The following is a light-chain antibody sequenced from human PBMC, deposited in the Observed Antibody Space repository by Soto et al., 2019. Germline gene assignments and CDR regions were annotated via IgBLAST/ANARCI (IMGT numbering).Light chain of an antibody. V-gene: IGKV1-27*01. Sequence: DIQMTQSPSSLSASVGDRVTITCRASQGINNYLAWYQQKPGKVPKLLIYGASTLQSGVPSRFSGSGSGTDFTLTISSLQVEDVAIYYCQKSNSAPFTFGPGTKVDIK. J-gene: IGKJ3*01. CDR1: QGINNY. CDR2: GAS. CDR3: QKSNSAPFT.